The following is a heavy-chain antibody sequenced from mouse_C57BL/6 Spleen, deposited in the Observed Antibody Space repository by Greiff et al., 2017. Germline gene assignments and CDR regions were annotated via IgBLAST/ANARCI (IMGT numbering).Heavy chain of an antibody. J-gene: IGHJ2*01. CDR3: ARRTTVVAPDY. CDR1: GYTFTSYW. CDR2: IDPSDSYT. V-gene: IGHV1-50*01. Sequence: QVQLQQPGAELVKPGASVKLSCKASGYTFTSYWMQWVKQRPGQGLAWIGEIDPSDSYTNYNQKFKGKATVTVDTSSSTASMQLSSLTSEDSAVYYCARRTTVVAPDYWGQGTTLTVSS. D-gene: IGHD1-1*01.